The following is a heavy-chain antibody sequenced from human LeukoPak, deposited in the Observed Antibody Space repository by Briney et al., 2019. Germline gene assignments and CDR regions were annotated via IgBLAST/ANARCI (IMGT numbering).Heavy chain of an antibody. D-gene: IGHD1-14*01. CDR2: IYYSGST. J-gene: IGHJ3*02. CDR1: GGSISSYY. V-gene: IGHV4-59*01. CDR3: ARDANRRAFDI. Sequence: SETLSLTCTVSGGSISSYYWSWIRQPPGKGLEWIGYIYYSGSTNCNPSLKSRVTISVDTSKNQFSLKLSSVTAADTAVYYCARDANRRAFDIWGQGTMVTVSS.